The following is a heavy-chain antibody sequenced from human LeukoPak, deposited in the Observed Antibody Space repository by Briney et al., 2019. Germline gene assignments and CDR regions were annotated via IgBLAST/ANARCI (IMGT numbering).Heavy chain of an antibody. Sequence: SETPSLTCAVYGGXFSGYYWSWIRQPPGKGLEWIGYIYYSGSTNYNPSLKSRLTISVDTSKNQFSLNLTPVTAADTAVYYCARTPRSGVWTGYYVWFDPWGQGTLVTVSS. V-gene: IGHV4-59*01. J-gene: IGHJ5*02. CDR2: IYYSGST. D-gene: IGHD3/OR15-3a*01. CDR1: GGXFSGYY. CDR3: ARTPRSGVWTGYYVWFDP.